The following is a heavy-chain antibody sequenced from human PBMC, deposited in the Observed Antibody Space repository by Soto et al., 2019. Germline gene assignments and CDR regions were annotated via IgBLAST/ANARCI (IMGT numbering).Heavy chain of an antibody. D-gene: IGHD3-22*01. CDR1: GYTFTSYG. CDR3: ARDPLDVDSSGYYYVSDYYYYGMDV. CDR2: ISAYNGNT. V-gene: IGHV1-18*01. J-gene: IGHJ6*02. Sequence: ASVKVSCKASGYTFTSYGISWVRQAPGQGLEWMGWISAYNGNTNYAQKLQGRVTMTTDTSTSTAYMELRSLRSDDTAVYYCARDPLDVDSSGYYYVSDYYYYGMDVWGQGTTVTVSS.